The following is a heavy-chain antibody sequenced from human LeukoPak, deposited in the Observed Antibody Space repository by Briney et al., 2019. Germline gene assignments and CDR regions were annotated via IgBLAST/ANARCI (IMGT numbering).Heavy chain of an antibody. CDR3: ARRAYCGGDCYSDY. J-gene: IGHJ4*02. CDR1: GYSFTSYW. CDR2: IYPGDSDT. D-gene: IGHD2-21*02. Sequence: GESLKISCNVSGYSFTSYWIGWVRQMPGKGLEWMGFIYPGDSDTRYSPSFHGQVTISADKSISTAYLQWSSLKASDTAMYYCARRAYCGGDCYSDYWGQGTLVTVSS. V-gene: IGHV5-51*01.